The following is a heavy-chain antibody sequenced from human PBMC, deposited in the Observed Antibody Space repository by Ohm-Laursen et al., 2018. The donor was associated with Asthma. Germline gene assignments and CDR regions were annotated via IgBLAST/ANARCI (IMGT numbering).Heavy chain of an antibody. CDR2: ISYDGSNK. CDR3: AKTYYYGSRDDY. D-gene: IGHD3-10*01. V-gene: IGHV3-30*18. Sequence: SLRLSCSASGFSFRNYDMHWVRQAPGKGLEWVAVISYDGSNKYYADSVKGRFTISRDNSKNTLYLQMNSLRAEDTAVYYCAKTYYYGSRDDYWGQGTLVTVSS. CDR1: GFSFRNYD. J-gene: IGHJ4*02.